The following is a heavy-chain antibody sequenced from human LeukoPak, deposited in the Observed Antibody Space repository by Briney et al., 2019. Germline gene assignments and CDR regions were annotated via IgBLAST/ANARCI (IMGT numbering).Heavy chain of an antibody. CDR3: ARGNWAYYASGIYGMDV. J-gene: IGHJ6*02. Sequence: GGSLRLSCAASGFTFSTYDMHWVRQPAGKGLEWVSTIGADAETYYPGSVRGRFTITRDNAKNTLHLHMNSLRAGDTDVYFCARGNWAYYASGIYGMDVWGQGTTVTVSS. D-gene: IGHD3-10*01. CDR1: GFTFSTYD. CDR2: IGADAET. V-gene: IGHV3-13*01.